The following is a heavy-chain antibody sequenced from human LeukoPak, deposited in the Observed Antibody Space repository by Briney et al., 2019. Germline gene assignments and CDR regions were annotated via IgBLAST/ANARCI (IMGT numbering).Heavy chain of an antibody. Sequence: PGGSLRLSCAASGFTFNSDAMSCVRQAPGKGLEWVSSNSGSGVSTSYADSVKGRFTISRDNSKNTLYLQMNSLRAEDTAVYYCAKSHSGTFDNWGQGTLVTVSS. CDR2: NSGSGVST. CDR1: GFTFNSDA. V-gene: IGHV3-23*01. J-gene: IGHJ4*02. CDR3: AKSHSGTFDN. D-gene: IGHD2-15*01.